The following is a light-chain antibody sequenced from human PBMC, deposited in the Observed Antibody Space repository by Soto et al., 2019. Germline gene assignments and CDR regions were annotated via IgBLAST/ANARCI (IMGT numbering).Light chain of an antibody. V-gene: IGLV2-14*02. J-gene: IGLJ2*01. CDR2: DVS. CDR3: SSSYSSSTHVV. Sequence: QSALTQPASVSGSPGQSITISCTGTSSDVGSYNLVSWYQQHPGKAPKLMIYDVSKRPSGVAHRLSGSKSDNTASLTISGLQTEDEADYYCSSSYSSSTHVVFGGGTKLTVL. CDR1: SSDVGSYNL.